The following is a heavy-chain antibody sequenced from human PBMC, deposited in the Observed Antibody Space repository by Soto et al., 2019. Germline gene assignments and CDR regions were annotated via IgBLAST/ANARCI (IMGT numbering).Heavy chain of an antibody. CDR3: ARQIYGADTGPNFQYYFDS. CDR2: IDPSDSQT. CDR1: GYSFAGCW. Sequence: GVSLKISCKGSGYSFAGCWINWARQKPGKGLEWMGRIDPSDSQTYYSPSFRGHVTISVTKSITTVFLQWSSLRASDTAMYYCARQIYGADTGPNFQYYFDSWGQGTPVTVSS. V-gene: IGHV5-10-1*01. D-gene: IGHD5-18*01. J-gene: IGHJ4*02.